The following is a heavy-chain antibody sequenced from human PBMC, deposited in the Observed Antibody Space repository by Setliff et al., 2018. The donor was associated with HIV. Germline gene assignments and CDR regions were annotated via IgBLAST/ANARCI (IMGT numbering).Heavy chain of an antibody. CDR1: GGSISSSSYY. V-gene: IGHV4-39*01. CDR2: IYYSGST. Sequence: LSLTCTVSGGSISSSSYYWGWIRQPPGKGLEWIGSIYYSGSTYYNPSLKSRVTISVDTSKNQFSLKLSSVTAADTAVYYCARQDSYSYGYNYFDYWGQGTLVTVSS. CDR3: ARQDSYSYGYNYFDY. D-gene: IGHD5-18*01. J-gene: IGHJ4*02.